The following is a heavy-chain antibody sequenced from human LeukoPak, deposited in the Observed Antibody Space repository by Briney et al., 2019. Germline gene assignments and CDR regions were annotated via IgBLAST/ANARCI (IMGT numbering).Heavy chain of an antibody. Sequence: ASVKVSCKASGYTFTSYGISWVRQAPGQGLEWMGWISAYNGNTNYAQKLQGRVTMTTYTSTSTAYMELRSLRSDDTAVYYCARGYPGTTSTGGFDLWGRGTLVTVSS. D-gene: IGHD1-1*01. CDR1: GYTFTSYG. J-gene: IGHJ2*01. CDR2: ISAYNGNT. V-gene: IGHV1-18*01. CDR3: ARGYPGTTSTGGFDL.